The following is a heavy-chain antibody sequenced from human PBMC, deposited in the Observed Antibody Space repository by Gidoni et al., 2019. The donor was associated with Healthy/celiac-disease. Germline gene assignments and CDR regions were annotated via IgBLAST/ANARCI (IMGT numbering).Heavy chain of an antibody. CDR1: GFTFSSYA. CDR3: AKDRGIRSGVSPQFDY. CDR2: ISGSGGST. V-gene: IGHV3-23*01. D-gene: IGHD2-8*01. Sequence: EVQLLESGGGLVQPGGSLRLSCAASGFTFSSYAMSWVRQAPGKGLEWVSAISGSGGSTYYADSVKGRFTISRDNSKNTLYLQMNSLRAEDTAVYYCAKDRGIRSGVSPQFDYWGQGTLVTVSS. J-gene: IGHJ4*02.